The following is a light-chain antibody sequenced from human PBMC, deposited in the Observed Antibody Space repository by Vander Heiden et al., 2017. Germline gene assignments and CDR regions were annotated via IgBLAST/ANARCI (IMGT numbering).Light chain of an antibody. V-gene: IGLV2-23*02. J-gene: IGLJ3*02. CDR1: SSDVGSYNL. Sequence: QSALTQPASVFGSPGQSITISCTGTSSDVGSYNLVSWYQQHPGKAPKLMIYEVSKRPSGVSNRFSGSKSGNTASLTISGLQAEDEADYYCCSYAGSSTYLWVFGGGTKLTVL. CDR3: CSYAGSSTYLWV. CDR2: EVS.